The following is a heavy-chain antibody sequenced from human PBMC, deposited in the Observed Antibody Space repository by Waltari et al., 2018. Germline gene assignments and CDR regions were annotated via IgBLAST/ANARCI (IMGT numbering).Heavy chain of an antibody. D-gene: IGHD2-2*01. CDR3: ARGVVVPAAQDYYGMDV. V-gene: IGHV1-8*01. Sequence: QVQLVQSGAEVKKPGASVKVSCKASGYTFTSYDINWVRQATGQGLEWMGWRNPNRGNTGYAQKFQGRVTITADKSTSTAYMELSSLRSEDTAVYYCARGVVVPAAQDYYGMDVWGQGTTVTVSS. J-gene: IGHJ6*02. CDR1: GYTFTSYD. CDR2: RNPNRGNT.